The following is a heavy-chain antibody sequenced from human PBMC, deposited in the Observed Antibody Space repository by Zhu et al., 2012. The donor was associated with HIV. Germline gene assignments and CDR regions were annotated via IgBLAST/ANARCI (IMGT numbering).Heavy chain of an antibody. J-gene: IGHJ5*02. CDR3: ARIYCSGGSCYRRHNWFDP. D-gene: IGHD2-15*01. CDR2: INHSGST. Sequence: QVQLQQWGAGLLKPSETLSLTCAVYGGSFSGYYWSWIRQPPGKGLEWIGEINHSGSTNYNPSLKSRVTISVDTSKNQFSLKLSSVTAADTAVYYCARIYCSGGSCYRRHNWFDPWGQGTLVTVSS. V-gene: IGHV4-34*01. CDR1: GGSFSGYY.